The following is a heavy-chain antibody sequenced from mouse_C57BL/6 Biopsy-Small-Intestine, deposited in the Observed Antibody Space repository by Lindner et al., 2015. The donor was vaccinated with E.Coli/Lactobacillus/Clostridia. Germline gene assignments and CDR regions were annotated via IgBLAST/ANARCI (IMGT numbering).Heavy chain of an antibody. CDR3: ASYYDNYYVVDY. D-gene: IGHD2-1*01. CDR2: INPGSGDT. J-gene: IGHJ4*01. CDR1: GYAFPNYL. V-gene: IGHV1-54*01. Sequence: VQLQESGAELVRPGTSVKVSCKASGYAFPNYLIEWIKQRPGQGLEWIGVINPGSGDTNYNEKFRDKATLTADKSSSTAYMHLSGLTSEDSAVYFCASYYDNYYVVDYWGQGTSVTVSS.